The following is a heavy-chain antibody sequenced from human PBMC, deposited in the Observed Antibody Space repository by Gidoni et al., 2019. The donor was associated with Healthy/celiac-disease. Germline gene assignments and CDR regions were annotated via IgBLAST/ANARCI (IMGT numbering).Heavy chain of an antibody. CDR1: GGSISSSSYY. V-gene: IGHV4-39*07. Sequence: QLQLHESRPGLVQPSETLSLTCTVSGGSISSSSYYWGWLRQPPGKGLEWIGSIYYSGSNYNKKYLKSRESISVDTCKNKYNMKLSYVTAAETDVYYGERDRWWVYYGGGHNWLDTWGQGTMVTVSS. CDR3: ERDRWWVYYGGGHNWLDT. D-gene: IGHD3-10*01. CDR2: IYYSGSN. J-gene: IGHJ5*02.